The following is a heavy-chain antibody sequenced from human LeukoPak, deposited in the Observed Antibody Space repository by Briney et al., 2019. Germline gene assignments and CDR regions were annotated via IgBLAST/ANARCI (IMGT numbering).Heavy chain of an antibody. Sequence: PTETLSLTCTVSGGSISSYYWSWIRQPPGKGLEWIGYIYYSGSTNYNPSLKSRVTISLDTSKNQFSLKLSSVTAADTAVYYCARYYGSGSYYIDYWGQGTLVTVSS. D-gene: IGHD3-10*01. CDR1: GGSISSYY. CDR3: ARYYGSGSYYIDY. V-gene: IGHV4-59*01. CDR2: IYYSGST. J-gene: IGHJ4*02.